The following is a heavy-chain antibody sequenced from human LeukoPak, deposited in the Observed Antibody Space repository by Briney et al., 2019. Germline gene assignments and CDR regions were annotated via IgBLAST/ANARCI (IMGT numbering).Heavy chain of an antibody. CDR1: GFTFSSYA. V-gene: IGHV3-23*01. CDR3: AKDLSGDSSSWYAHSYYYYGMDV. CDR2: ISGSGGST. J-gene: IGHJ6*02. Sequence: GGSLRLSCAASGFTFSSYAMSWVRQAPGKGLEWVSAISGSGGSTYYADSVKGRFTISRDNSKNTLYLQMNSLRAEDTAVYYCAKDLSGDSSSWYAHSYYYYGMDVWGQGTTVTVSS. D-gene: IGHD6-13*01.